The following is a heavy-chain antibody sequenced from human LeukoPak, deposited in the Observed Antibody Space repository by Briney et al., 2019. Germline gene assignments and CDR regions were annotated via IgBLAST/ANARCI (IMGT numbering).Heavy chain of an antibody. CDR3: ARGGYPARSARAFDY. V-gene: IGHV4-59*01. CDR2: IYYSGST. CDR1: GGSISSYY. D-gene: IGHD3-16*02. J-gene: IGHJ4*02. Sequence: SETLSLTCTVSGGSISSYYWSWIRQPPGKGLEWIGYIYYSGSTNYNPSLKSRVTISVDTSKNQFSLKLSSVTAADTAMYYCARGGYPARSARAFDYWGQGTLVTVSS.